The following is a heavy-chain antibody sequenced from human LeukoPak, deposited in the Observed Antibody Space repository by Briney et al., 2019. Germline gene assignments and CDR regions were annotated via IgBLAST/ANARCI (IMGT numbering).Heavy chain of an antibody. CDR3: ARDLRPTITIFGVARDAFAI. CDR2: ISSSGSTI. Sequence: SGGSLRLSCAASGFTFSDYYMSWIRQAPGKGLEWVSYISSSGSTIYYADSVKGRFTISRDNAKNSLYLQMNSLRAEDTAVYYCARDLRPTITIFGVARDAFAIWGQGTMVTVSS. J-gene: IGHJ3*02. V-gene: IGHV3-11*04. D-gene: IGHD3-3*01. CDR1: GFTFSDYY.